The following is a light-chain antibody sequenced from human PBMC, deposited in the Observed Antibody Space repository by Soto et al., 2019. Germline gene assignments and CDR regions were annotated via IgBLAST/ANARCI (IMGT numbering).Light chain of an antibody. CDR3: QSYDSTLSARYV. CDR1: SSNTGSYY. Sequence: QSVLTQPPSVSAAAGQKVTISCSGSSSNTGSYYVSWYQHLPGTAPKLLIVGNTIRPSGVPDRFSASTSGTSASLAITGLQAEDEGDYYCQSYDSTLSARYVFGTGTKLTVL. J-gene: IGLJ1*01. V-gene: IGLV1-40*01. CDR2: GNT.